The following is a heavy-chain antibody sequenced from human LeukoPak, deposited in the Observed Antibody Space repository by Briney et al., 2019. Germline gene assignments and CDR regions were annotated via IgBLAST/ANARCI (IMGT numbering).Heavy chain of an antibody. Sequence: ASVKVSYKVSGYTLTELSMHWVRQAPGQGLEWMGIINPSGGSTSYAQKFQGRVTMTRDTSTSTVYMELSSLRSEDTAVYYCARDNYYDSSGYRNWFDPWGQGTLVTVSS. CDR2: INPSGGST. D-gene: IGHD3-22*01. CDR1: GYTLTELS. CDR3: ARDNYYDSSGYRNWFDP. V-gene: IGHV1-46*01. J-gene: IGHJ5*02.